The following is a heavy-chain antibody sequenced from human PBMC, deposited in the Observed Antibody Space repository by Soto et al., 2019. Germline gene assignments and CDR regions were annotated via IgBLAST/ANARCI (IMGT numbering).Heavy chain of an antibody. CDR1: GYTFTNYG. J-gene: IGHJ1*01. V-gene: IGHV1-18*01. CDR2: ISGDNGDT. CDR3: VRGQSLGYFQY. Sequence: HVQLVQSGAEVKKPGASVKVSCKASGYTFTNYGTSWVRQAPGQGLEYMGWISGDNGDTHYAQKVQGRVTMTTDTSTNTAYMELRSLSPDDTAVYYFVRGQSLGYFQYWGQGTLVTVSS.